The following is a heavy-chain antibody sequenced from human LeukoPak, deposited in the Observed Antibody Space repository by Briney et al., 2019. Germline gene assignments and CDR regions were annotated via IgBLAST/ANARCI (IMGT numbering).Heavy chain of an antibody. J-gene: IGHJ6*03. CDR3: ARERAMVRGVIIKDYYYYMDV. Sequence: SETLSLTCTVSGGSISSGSYYWSWIRQPAGKGLEWIGRIYTSGSTNYNPSLKSRVTISVDKSKNQFSLKLSSVTAADTAVYYCARERAMVRGVIIKDYYYYMDVWGKGTTVTISS. V-gene: IGHV4-61*02. CDR2: IYTSGST. D-gene: IGHD3-10*01. CDR1: GGSISSGSYY.